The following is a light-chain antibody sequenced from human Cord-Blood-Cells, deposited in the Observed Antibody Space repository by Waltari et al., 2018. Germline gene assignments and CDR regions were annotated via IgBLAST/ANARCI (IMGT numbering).Light chain of an antibody. CDR3: SSYTSSSTWV. CDR1: SSDVGGYNY. Sequence: QSALTQPASVSGSPGQSIPISCTGTSSDVGGYNYVSWYQQHPGKAPKLMIDDVSNRPSGVAIRFSGSKSGNTASRSISCLQAEDEADYYCSSYTSSSTWVFGGGTKLTVL. V-gene: IGLV2-14*01. J-gene: IGLJ3*02. CDR2: DVS.